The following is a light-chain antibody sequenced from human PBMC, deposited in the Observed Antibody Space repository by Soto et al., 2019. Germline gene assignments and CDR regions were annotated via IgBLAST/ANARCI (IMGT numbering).Light chain of an antibody. CDR3: SSYGGSDDLM. Sequence: QSVLTQPPSASGSPGQSVTISCTGSSKDLGGYNYVSWYQHHPGKAPKLIIYEVRERPSGVPDRFSGSKAGNTSSLTVSGLQAEDEADYYCSSYGGSDDLMFGGGTKLTVL. CDR2: EVR. CDR1: SKDLGGYNY. V-gene: IGLV2-8*01. J-gene: IGLJ3*02.